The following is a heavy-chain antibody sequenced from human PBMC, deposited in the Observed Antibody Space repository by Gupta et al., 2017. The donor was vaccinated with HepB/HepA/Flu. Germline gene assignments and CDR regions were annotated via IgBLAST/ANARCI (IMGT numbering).Heavy chain of an antibody. D-gene: IGHD3-10*01. CDR2: NNKSWGDI. V-gene: IGHV3-7*01. CDR3: GRGTNYGGGTELFDY. CDR1: GFTFSNHW. Sequence: EVQLVESGGGLVQPGGSLRLSCAASGFTFSNHWMSWVRQTPGKGVELVANNNKSWGDISYVDFVRGRINNSRDKAQSSLYLQNYRLGGEGAALEFRGRGTNYGGGTELFDYWGQGALVTVSS. J-gene: IGHJ4*02.